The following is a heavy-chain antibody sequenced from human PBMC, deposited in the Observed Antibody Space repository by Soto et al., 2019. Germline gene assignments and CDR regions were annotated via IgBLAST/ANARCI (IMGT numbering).Heavy chain of an antibody. CDR3: AREYCSSTSCYVDY. CDR2: ISSSSSTI. V-gene: IGHV3-48*02. Sequence: GGSLRLSCAASGFTFSSYSMNWVRQAPGKGLEWVSYISSSSSTIYYADSVKGRFTISRDNAKNSLYLQMNSLRDEDTAVYYCAREYCSSTSCYVDYWGQGTLVTVSS. CDR1: GFTFSSYS. D-gene: IGHD2-2*01. J-gene: IGHJ4*02.